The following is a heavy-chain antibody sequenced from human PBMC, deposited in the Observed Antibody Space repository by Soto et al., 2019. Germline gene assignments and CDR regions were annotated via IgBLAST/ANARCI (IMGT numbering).Heavy chain of an antibody. Sequence: PGESLKISCKGSGYSFTSYWISWVRQMPGKGLEWMGRIDPSDSYTNYSPSFQGHVTISADKSISTAYLQWSSLKASDTAMYYCAGHLSYYDSSGYLLWWGQGTLVTVSS. V-gene: IGHV5-10-1*01. D-gene: IGHD3-22*01. J-gene: IGHJ4*02. CDR1: GYSFTSYW. CDR2: IDPSDSYT. CDR3: AGHLSYYDSSGYLLW.